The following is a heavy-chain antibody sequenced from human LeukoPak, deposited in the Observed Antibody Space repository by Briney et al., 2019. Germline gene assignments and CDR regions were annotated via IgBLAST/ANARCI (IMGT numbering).Heavy chain of an antibody. Sequence: PSETLSLTCTVSGGSISSGDYYWSWIRQPPGKGLEWIGSIYYSGSTYYNPSLRSRVTISVDTSKNHFSLKLTSVTAADTAVYYCARARYCSGGSCYSNWYFDLWGRGTLVTVSS. CDR2: IYYSGST. V-gene: IGHV4-30-4*01. CDR1: GGSISSGDYY. J-gene: IGHJ2*01. D-gene: IGHD2-15*01. CDR3: ARARYCSGGSCYSNWYFDL.